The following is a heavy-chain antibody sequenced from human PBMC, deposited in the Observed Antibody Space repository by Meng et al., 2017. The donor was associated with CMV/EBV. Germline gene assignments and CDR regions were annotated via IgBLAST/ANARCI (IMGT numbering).Heavy chain of an antibody. D-gene: IGHD5-12*01. CDR3: ARQGFTGLPPTARFDY. Sequence: SETLSLTCTVSGGSISSSSYYWGWIRQPPGKGLEWIGSIYYSGSTYYNPSLKSRVTISVDTSKNQFSLKLSSVTAADTAVYYCARQGFTGLPPTARFDYWGQGTLVTVSS. CDR1: GGSISSSSYY. CDR2: IYYSGST. V-gene: IGHV4-39*01. J-gene: IGHJ4*02.